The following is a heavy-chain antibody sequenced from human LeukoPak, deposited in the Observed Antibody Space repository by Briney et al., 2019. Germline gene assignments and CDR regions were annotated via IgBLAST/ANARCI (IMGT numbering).Heavy chain of an antibody. CDR2: ISSSTSTT. D-gene: IGHD3-16*01. V-gene: IGHV3-48*01. CDR3: ARSNLLGDWYFNL. Sequence: GGSLRLSCAASGFTFSNYRVNWVRQAPGKGLGWVSYISSSTSTTYYADSVKGRFTISRENAKKSLYLQMNSLRVGDTGVYYCARSNLLGDWYFNLWGRGTLVTVSS. CDR1: GFTFSNYR. J-gene: IGHJ2*01.